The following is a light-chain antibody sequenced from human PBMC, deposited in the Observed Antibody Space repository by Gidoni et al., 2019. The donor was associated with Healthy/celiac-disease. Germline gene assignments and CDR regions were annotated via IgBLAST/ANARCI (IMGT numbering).Light chain of an antibody. J-gene: IGKJ5*01. CDR3: QKYNSYPIT. CDR2: KAS. CDR1: QSISSW. V-gene: IGKV1-5*03. Sequence: DIQITQSPSTLSASVGDRVTITCRASQSISSWLAWYQQKPGKAPKLLIYKASSLESGVPSRFSGSGSGTEFTLTISSRQPDDFATYYCQKYNSYPITFGQGTRLEIK.